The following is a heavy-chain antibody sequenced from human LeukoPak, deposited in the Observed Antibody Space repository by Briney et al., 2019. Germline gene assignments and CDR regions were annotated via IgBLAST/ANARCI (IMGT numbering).Heavy chain of an antibody. CDR1: GGSISSSSYY. CDR2: IYYSGST. D-gene: IGHD2-15*01. Sequence: PSETLSLTCTVSGGSISSSSYYWGWIRQPPGKGLEWIGSIYYSGSTYYNPSLKSRVTISVDTSKNQFSLKLSSVTAADTAVYYCARFKVAATHQVDYWGQGTLVTVSS. J-gene: IGHJ4*02. V-gene: IGHV4-39*01. CDR3: ARFKVAATHQVDY.